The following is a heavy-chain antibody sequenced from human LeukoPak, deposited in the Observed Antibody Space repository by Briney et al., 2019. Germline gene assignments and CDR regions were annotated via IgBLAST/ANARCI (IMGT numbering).Heavy chain of an antibody. CDR2: ISGSGGST. D-gene: IGHD2-21*02. CDR1: GFTFSSYA. J-gene: IGHJ4*02. CDR3: AKDRGSPVVVTAFDY. Sequence: PGGSLRLSCAASGFTFSSYAMTWARQAPGKGLEWVSTISGSGGSTYNADSVKGRFTISRDNSQNTLYLQMNSLRAEDTAVYYCAKDRGSPVVVTAFDYWGQGTLVTVSS. V-gene: IGHV3-23*01.